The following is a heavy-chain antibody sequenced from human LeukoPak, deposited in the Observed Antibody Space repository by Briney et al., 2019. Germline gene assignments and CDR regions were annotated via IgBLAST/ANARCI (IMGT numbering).Heavy chain of an antibody. V-gene: IGHV3-66*01. CDR2: TYSGDTT. J-gene: IGHJ4*02. Sequence: PGGSLRLSCAAFGFIVRSNHINWVRQAPGKGLEWVSITYSGDTTYYADSVKGRFTISRDNAENSLYLQMNSLRVEDTGVYYCAREQPYYYDSSGTALMAEIKYYFDYWGQGTLVTVSS. CDR3: AREQPYYYDSSGTALMAEIKYYFDY. CDR1: GFIVRSNH. D-gene: IGHD3-22*01.